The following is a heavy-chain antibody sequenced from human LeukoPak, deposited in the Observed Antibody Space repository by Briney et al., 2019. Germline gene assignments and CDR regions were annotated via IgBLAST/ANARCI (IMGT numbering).Heavy chain of an antibody. CDR2: MNPNSGNT. D-gene: IGHD6-6*01. CDR1: GYTFTSYD. CDR3: ARGWSIAARGPPSWFDP. Sequence: GASVTVSYKASGYTFTSYDINWVRQATGQGLEGMGWMNPNSGNTGYAQKFQGRVTMTRNTSISTAYMELSSLRSEDTAVYYCARGWSIAARGPPSWFDPWGQGTLVTVSS. V-gene: IGHV1-8*01. J-gene: IGHJ5*02.